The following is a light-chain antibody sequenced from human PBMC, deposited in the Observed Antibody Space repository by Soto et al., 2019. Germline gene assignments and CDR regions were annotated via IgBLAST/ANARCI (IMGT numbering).Light chain of an antibody. CDR2: GNS. J-gene: IGLJ1*01. Sequence: QSALTQPPSASGTPGQRVTISCSGSSSNRGRNDVHWYQQLPGTAPKLLIYGNSNRPSGVPDRFSGSKSGTSASLAITGLQAEDEADYYCQSYDSSLSGCYVFGNGTKVTVL. V-gene: IGLV1-40*01. CDR3: QSYDSSLSGCYV. CDR1: SSNRGRND.